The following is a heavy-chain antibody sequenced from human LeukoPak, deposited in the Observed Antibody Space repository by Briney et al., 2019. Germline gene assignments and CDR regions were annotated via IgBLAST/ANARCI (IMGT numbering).Heavy chain of an antibody. V-gene: IGHV4-38-2*02. CDR3: ASFGTSGLAFDY. D-gene: IGHD3-3*01. CDR2: IYHSGST. J-gene: IGHJ4*02. CDR1: GYSISSGYY. Sequence: SETLSLTCTVSGYSISSGYYWGWIRQPPGKGLEWIGSIYHSGSTYYNPSLKSRVTISVDTSKNQFSLKLSSVTAADTAVYYCASFGTSGLAFDYWGQGTLVTVSS.